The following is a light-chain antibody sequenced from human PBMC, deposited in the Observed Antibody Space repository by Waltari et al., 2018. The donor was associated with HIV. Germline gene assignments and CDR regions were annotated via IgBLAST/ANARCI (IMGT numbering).Light chain of an antibody. Sequence: QSVLTQPPSASGTPGQRVTISCSGSSSNIGSNYAYWYQQLPGTAPKVLIYKNNQRPSGVPDRFSGSKSGTSASLAISGLRSEDEAEYYCAAWDDSLSGYVFGTGTKVTVL. CDR2: KNN. CDR1: SSNIGSNY. V-gene: IGLV1-47*01. CDR3: AAWDDSLSGYV. J-gene: IGLJ1*01.